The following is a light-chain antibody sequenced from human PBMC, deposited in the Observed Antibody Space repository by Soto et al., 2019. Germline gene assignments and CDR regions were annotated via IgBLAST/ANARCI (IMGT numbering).Light chain of an antibody. J-gene: IGLJ1*01. CDR2: SND. Sequence: QSVLTQPPSASGTPGQRVTISCSGSSSNIGSNTVNWYQQLPGMAPKLLIYSNDQRPSGVPDRFSGSKSGTSASLAISGLQSEDDADYYCAAWDDSLNGGVFGTGTKLTVL. CDR3: AAWDDSLNGGV. V-gene: IGLV1-44*01. CDR1: SSNIGSNT.